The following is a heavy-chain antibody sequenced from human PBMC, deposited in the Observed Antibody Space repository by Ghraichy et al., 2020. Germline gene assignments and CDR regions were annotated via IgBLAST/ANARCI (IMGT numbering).Heavy chain of an antibody. V-gene: IGHV3-48*02. Sequence: GGSLRLSCAASGFTFSSYSMNWVRQAPGKGLEWVSYISSSSSTIYYADSVKGRFTISRDNAKNSLYLQMNSLRDEDTVVYYCARVSGGSSWDYYYYGMDVWGQGTTVTVSS. J-gene: IGHJ6*02. CDR2: ISSSSSTI. D-gene: IGHD6-13*01. CDR3: ARVSGGSSWDYYYYGMDV. CDR1: GFTFSSYS.